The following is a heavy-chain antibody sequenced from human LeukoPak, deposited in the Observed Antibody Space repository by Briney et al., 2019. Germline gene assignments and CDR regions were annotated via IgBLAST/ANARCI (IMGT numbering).Heavy chain of an antibody. CDR2: ISGSGGST. J-gene: IGHJ4*02. Sequence: GGSLRLSCAASGFTFSSYWMNWVRQAPGKGLEWVSGISGSGGSTYYADSVKGRFTISRDNSKNTLYLQMNSLRAEDTAVYYCAKDIAAAGRSKVDYWGQGTLVTVSS. V-gene: IGHV3-23*01. D-gene: IGHD6-13*01. CDR1: GFTFSSYW. CDR3: AKDIAAAGRSKVDY.